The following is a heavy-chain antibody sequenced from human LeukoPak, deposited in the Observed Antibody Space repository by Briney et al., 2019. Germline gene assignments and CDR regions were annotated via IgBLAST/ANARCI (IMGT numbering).Heavy chain of an antibody. CDR1: GFSFSSYG. J-gene: IGHJ6*03. D-gene: IGHD3-3*01. CDR2: VQRDGSYK. CDR3: ARLSVFLESFSPYYYMDV. V-gene: IGHV3-30*02. Sequence: GGSLRLSCAASGFSFSSYGMHWVRQAPGKGLEWVAFVQRDGSYKKYADSVKGRFTISRDNPKNSVYLQMNSLRAEDTAVYYCARLSVFLESFSPYYYMDVWGKGTTVIVSS.